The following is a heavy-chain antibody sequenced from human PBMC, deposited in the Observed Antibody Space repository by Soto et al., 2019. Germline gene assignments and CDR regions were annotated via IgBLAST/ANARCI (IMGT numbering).Heavy chain of an antibody. CDR1: GFTFSSYA. V-gene: IGHV3-30*04. CDR3: ARDPTIYYDSSGYVDY. Sequence: GGSLILSCAASGFTFSSYAMHWVRQAPGKGLEWVAVISYDGRNKYYADSVKGRFTISRDNSKNTLYLQMNSLTAEDTAVYYCARDPTIYYDSSGYVDYWGQGTLVTVS. CDR2: ISYDGRNK. J-gene: IGHJ4*02. D-gene: IGHD3-22*01.